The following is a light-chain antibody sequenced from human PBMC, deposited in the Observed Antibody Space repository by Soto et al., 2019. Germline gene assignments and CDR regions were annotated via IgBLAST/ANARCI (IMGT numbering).Light chain of an antibody. CDR2: AAS. J-gene: IGKJ1*01. CDR3: QQSYSTTWS. Sequence: MKQSPPPFSAATGERATLSCRASQGVSSYLAWYQQKPGKAPKLLIYAASTMHSGIPSRFSGSGSETDFTLTINSLQPEDFATYSCQQSYSTTWSFGQGTKVDIK. CDR1: QGVSSY. V-gene: IGKV1-8*01.